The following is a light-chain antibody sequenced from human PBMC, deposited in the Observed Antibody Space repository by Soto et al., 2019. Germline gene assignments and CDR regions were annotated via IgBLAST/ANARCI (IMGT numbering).Light chain of an antibody. CDR2: DVN. Sequence: QCVLTRPPSASGAAGEAVAISCTGTNSDVGGYNYVSWYQQHPGKAPKLMIYDVNKRPSGVPDRFSGSKSGNTASLTVSGLQAEDEADYYCSSYAGSTTFDVFGTGTKVTVL. J-gene: IGLJ1*01. CDR1: NSDVGGYNY. V-gene: IGLV2-8*01. CDR3: SSYAGSTTFDV.